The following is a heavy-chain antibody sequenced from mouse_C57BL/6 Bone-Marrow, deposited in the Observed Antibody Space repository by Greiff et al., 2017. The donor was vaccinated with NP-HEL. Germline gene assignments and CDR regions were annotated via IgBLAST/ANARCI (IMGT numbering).Heavy chain of an antibody. CDR1: GYTFTSYD. V-gene: IGHV1-85*01. CDR3: AVEVYYGNRGAMDY. D-gene: IGHD2-1*01. CDR2: IYPRDGST. Sequence: QVQLQQSGPELVKPGASVKLSCKASGYTFTSYDINWVKQRPGQGLEWIGWIYPRDGSTKYNEKFKGKATLTVDTSAITAYMELLSLTSEDSSVYFCAVEVYYGNRGAMDYWGQGTSVTVSS. J-gene: IGHJ4*01.